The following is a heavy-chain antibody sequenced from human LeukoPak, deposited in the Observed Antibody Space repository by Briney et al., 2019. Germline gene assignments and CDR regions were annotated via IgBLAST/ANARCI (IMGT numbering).Heavy chain of an antibody. J-gene: IGHJ3*02. Sequence: SQTLSLTCTVSGGSISSGDYYWSWIRQPPGKGLEWIGYIYYSGSTYYNPSLKSRVTISVDTSKNQFSLKLSSVTAADTAVYYCASRVVPAAIVAFDIWGKGKMVTVSS. V-gene: IGHV4-30-4*08. CDR3: ASRVVPAAIVAFDI. D-gene: IGHD2-2*01. CDR2: IYYSGST. CDR1: GGSISSGDYY.